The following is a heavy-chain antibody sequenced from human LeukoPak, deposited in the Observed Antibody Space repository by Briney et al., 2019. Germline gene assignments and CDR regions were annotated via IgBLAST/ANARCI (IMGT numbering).Heavy chain of an antibody. CDR3: ARVYSSGWAFDY. J-gene: IGHJ4*02. Sequence: SETLSLTCTVSGVSVSSGSYYWSWIRQPPGKGLEWIGYIYYSGSTNYNPSLKSRVTISVDTSKNQFSLKLSSVTAADTAVYYCARVYSSGWAFDYWGQGTLVTVSS. CDR2: IYYSGST. V-gene: IGHV4-61*01. CDR1: GVSVSSGSYY. D-gene: IGHD6-19*01.